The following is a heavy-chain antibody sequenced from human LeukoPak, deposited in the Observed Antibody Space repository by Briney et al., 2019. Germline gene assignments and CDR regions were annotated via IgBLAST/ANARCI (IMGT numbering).Heavy chain of an antibody. D-gene: IGHD3-22*01. J-gene: IGHJ4*02. CDR1: GYTFTSYA. V-gene: IGHV1-3*01. CDR3: ARDFGTLYYYDSSGVFDY. Sequence: GASVKVSCKASGYTFTSYAMHWVRQAPGRRLEWMGWINAGNGNTRYSQKFQGRVTITRDTSASTAYMELSSLRSEDTAVYYCARDFGTLYYYDSSGVFDYWGQGTLVTVSS. CDR2: INAGNGNT.